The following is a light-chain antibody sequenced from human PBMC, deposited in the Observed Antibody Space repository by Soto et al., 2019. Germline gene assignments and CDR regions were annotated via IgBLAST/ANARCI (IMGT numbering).Light chain of an antibody. CDR2: EAS. J-gene: IGKJ4*01. CDR1: QSVGNN. CDR3: QQHANWPLT. V-gene: IGKV3-11*01. Sequence: EIVLTQSPATLSLSPGERATRSCRASQSVGNNLAWYQQKPGQAPGLLIYEASTRATGIPARFSGSGSGTDFTLTISSLEPEDFAVYYCQQHANWPLTFGGGTKADIK.